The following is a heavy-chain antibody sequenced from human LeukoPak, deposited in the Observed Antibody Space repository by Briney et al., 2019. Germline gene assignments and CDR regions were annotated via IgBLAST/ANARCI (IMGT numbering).Heavy chain of an antibody. J-gene: IGHJ6*03. CDR2: MNPNSGNT. CDR3: ARARRNRDYYYMDV. CDR1: GYTFTSYD. V-gene: IGHV1-8*01. D-gene: IGHD3-10*01. Sequence: ASVKVSCEASGYTFTSYDINWVRQATGQGLEWMGWMNPNSGNTGYAQKFQGRVTMTRNTSISTAYMELSSLRSEDTAVYYCARARRNRDYYYMDVWGKGTTVTVSS.